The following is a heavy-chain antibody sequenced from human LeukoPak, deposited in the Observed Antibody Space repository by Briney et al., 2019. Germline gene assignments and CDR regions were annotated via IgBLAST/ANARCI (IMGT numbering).Heavy chain of an antibody. Sequence: GGSLRLSCSTSGFTFSNAWMTWVRQAQGKGLEWVGRIKTKGEGGTVDYGAPVKGRFTISRDDSKNTLYLQMNSLKTEDTAIYYCMSDLDNWGQGTLVTVSS. CDR3: MSDLDN. CDR1: GFTFSNAW. V-gene: IGHV3-15*01. CDR2: IKTKGEGGTV. J-gene: IGHJ4*02.